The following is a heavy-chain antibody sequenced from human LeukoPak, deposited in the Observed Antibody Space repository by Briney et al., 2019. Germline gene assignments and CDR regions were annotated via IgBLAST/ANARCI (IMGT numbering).Heavy chain of an antibody. CDR1: GYTFTSYD. CDR3: GSSLRVRGVIATENWFDP. CDR2: MNPNSGNT. V-gene: IGHV1-8*01. D-gene: IGHD3-10*01. J-gene: IGHJ5*02. Sequence: ASVKVSCKASGYTFTSYDINWVRQATGQGLEWMGWMNPNSGNTGYAQKFQGRVTMTRNTSISTAYMELSSLRSEDTAVYYCGSSLRVRGVIATENWFDPGAREPWSPSPQ.